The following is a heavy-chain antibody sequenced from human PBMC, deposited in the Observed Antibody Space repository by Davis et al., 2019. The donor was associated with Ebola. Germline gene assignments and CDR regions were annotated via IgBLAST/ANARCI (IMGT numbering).Heavy chain of an antibody. V-gene: IGHV3-64*01. Sequence: GGSLRLSCAASGFTFSSYSMNWVRQAPGKGLEYVSAISSNGGGTYYANSVKGRFTISRDNSKNTLYLQMGSLRAEDMAVYYCARAYSSGWYDYWGQGTLVTVSS. CDR1: GFTFSSYS. J-gene: IGHJ4*02. CDR2: ISSNGGGT. CDR3: ARAYSSGWYDY. D-gene: IGHD6-19*01.